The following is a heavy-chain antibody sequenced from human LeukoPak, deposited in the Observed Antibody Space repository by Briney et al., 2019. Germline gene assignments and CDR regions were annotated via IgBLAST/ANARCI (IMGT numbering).Heavy chain of an antibody. CDR3: AKDQGYSSGWPKRWFDP. V-gene: IGHV3-23*01. D-gene: IGHD6-19*01. J-gene: IGHJ5*02. CDR1: GFTFSSYA. Sequence: GGSPRLSCAASGFTFSSYAMSWVRQAPGKGLEWVSAISGSGGSTYYADSVKGRFTISRDNSKNTLYLQMNSLRAEDTAVYYCAKDQGYSSGWPKRWFDPWGQGTLVTVSS. CDR2: ISGSGGST.